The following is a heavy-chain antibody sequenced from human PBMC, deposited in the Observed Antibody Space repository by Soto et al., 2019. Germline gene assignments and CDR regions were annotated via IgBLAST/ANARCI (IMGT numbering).Heavy chain of an antibody. CDR1: GFAFSSSW. J-gene: IGHJ4*02. CDR2: ISSDGTRT. CDR3: ARPHTGAPHNGLTS. D-gene: IGHD5-18*01. V-gene: IGHV3-74*01. Sequence: EVQLVESGGGLVQPGGSLRLSCAASGFAFSSSWMHWVRQAPGKGLVWVSRISSDGTRTNYADSVKGRFTISRDNAKNTLYLQMNSPGGEDTAVYHCARPHTGAPHNGLTSWGQGTLVTVSP.